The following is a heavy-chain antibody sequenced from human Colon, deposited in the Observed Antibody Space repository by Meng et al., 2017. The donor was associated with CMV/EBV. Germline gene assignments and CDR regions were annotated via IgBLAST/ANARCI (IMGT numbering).Heavy chain of an antibody. CDR3: ARSGSLLDKYQLLYLMH. V-gene: IGHV4-34*01. CDR2: ITHSGST. Sequence: SETLSLTCAVYGGSFSGYYWNWIRQAPGKGLEWIGEITHSGSTNYNPSLKSRVTISLDTSKNQFSLKLISVTAADTAVYYCARSGSLLDKYQLLYLMHWGQGSLVTVSS. D-gene: IGHD2-2*02. J-gene: IGHJ4*02. CDR1: GGSFSGYY.